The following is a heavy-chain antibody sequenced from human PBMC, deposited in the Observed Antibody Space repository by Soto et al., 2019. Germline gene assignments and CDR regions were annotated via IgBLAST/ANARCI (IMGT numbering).Heavy chain of an antibody. D-gene: IGHD5-18*01. J-gene: IGHJ4*02. CDR2: TTAILGTR. Sequence: QVQLVQSGAEVKKPGSSVKVSCKASGDTLSHYGVSWVRQVPGKGLQWMGGTTAILGTRDYAQKFQCRMTIASDESTTTSYMDLNSLTSDDTAAYYCAAGDSSDTGDHWGQGTLVTVSS. CDR1: GDTLSHYG. V-gene: IGHV1-69*01. CDR3: AAGDSSDTGDH.